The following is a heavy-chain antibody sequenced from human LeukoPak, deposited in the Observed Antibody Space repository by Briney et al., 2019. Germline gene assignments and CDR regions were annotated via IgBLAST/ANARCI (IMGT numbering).Heavy chain of an antibody. J-gene: IGHJ3*02. D-gene: IGHD3-22*01. CDR2: ISTYNGNT. CDR3: ARDYLESRGYWYDVFDI. CDR1: GYTFTSYG. V-gene: IGHV1-18*01. Sequence: ASVKVSCKASGYTFTSYGISWVRQAPGQGLEWMGWISTYNGNTNYAQKFQGRVTMTTDTSTSTVYMELRSLRSDDTAVYYCARDYLESRGYWYDVFDIWGQGTMVTVSS.